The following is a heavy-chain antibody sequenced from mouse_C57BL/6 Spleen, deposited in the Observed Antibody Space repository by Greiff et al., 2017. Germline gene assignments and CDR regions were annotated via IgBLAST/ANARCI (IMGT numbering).Heavy chain of an antibody. CDR1: GYTFTSYW. J-gene: IGHJ3*01. CDR2: IDPNSGGT. Sequence: QVQLKQPGAELVKPGASVKLSCKASGYTFTSYWMHWVKQRPGRGLEWIGRIDPNSGGTKYNEKFKGKATLTVDKPSSTAYMQLSSLTSEDSAVYYCARPSLLLRFWLDYWGQGTLVTVSA. V-gene: IGHV1-72*01. D-gene: IGHD1-1*01. CDR3: ARPSLLLRFWLDY.